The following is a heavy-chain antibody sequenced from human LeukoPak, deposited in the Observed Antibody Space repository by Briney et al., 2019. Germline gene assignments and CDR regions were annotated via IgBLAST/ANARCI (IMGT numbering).Heavy chain of an antibody. CDR1: GGSISSGSYY. Sequence: SETLSLTCTVSGGSISSGSYYWSWIRQAAGKGLEWIGRIYTSGSTNYNPSLKSRVTTSVDTSKNQFSLKLSSVTAADTAVYYCARSVRSIPIYFDYWGQGTLVTVSS. D-gene: IGHD2/OR15-2a*01. CDR3: ARSVRSIPIYFDY. CDR2: IYTSGST. J-gene: IGHJ4*02. V-gene: IGHV4-61*02.